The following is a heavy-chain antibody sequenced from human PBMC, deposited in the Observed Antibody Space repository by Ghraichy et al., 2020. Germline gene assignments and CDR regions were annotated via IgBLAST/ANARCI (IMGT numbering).Heavy chain of an antibody. Sequence: GGSLRLSCAASGFTFIDYFMPWIRQPPGKGLEWVSYTSATVTSTNYADSVKGRFTISRDNARNSLYLQMNSLTAEDTALYYCARVRLGATKDAWYFDVWGRGTLVTVSS. CDR3: ARVRLGATKDAWYFDV. V-gene: IGHV3-11*06. D-gene: IGHD1-26*01. CDR2: TSATVTST. CDR1: GFTFIDYF. J-gene: IGHJ2*01.